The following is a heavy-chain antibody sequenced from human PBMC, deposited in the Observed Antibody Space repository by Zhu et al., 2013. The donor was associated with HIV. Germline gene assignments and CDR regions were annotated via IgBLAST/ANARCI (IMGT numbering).Heavy chain of an antibody. CDR1: GGTFSSYT. V-gene: IGHV1-69*02. D-gene: IGHD2-21*02. CDR3: ARGWNCGGDCIGVGY. J-gene: IGHJ4*02. CDR2: IIPILGIA. Sequence: QVQLVQSGAEVKKPGSSVKVSCKASGGTFSSYTISWVRQAPGQGLEWMGRIIPILGIANYAQKFQGRVTITADKSTSTAYMELSSLRSEDTAVYYCARGWNCGGDCIGVGYWGQGTLVTVSS.